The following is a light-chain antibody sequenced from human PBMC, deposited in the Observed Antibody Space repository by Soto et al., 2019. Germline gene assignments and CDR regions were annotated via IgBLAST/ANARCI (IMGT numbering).Light chain of an antibody. CDR1: QSISNY. CDR3: QQSYSTPPGT. CDR2: DAS. J-gene: IGKJ2*01. V-gene: IGKV1-39*01. Sequence: DIQMTQSPSSLSASVGDSVTITCRASQSISNYLNWYQQKPGKAPNLLIYDASSLQSGVPSRFSGSGSGTDFTLTISSLQPEDFATYYCQQSYSTPPGTFGQGTKLEIK.